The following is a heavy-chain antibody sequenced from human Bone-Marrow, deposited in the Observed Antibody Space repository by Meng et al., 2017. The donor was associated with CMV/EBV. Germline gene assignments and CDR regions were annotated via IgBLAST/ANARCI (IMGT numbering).Heavy chain of an antibody. CDR2: ISSSSSTI. J-gene: IGHJ4*02. V-gene: IGHV3-48*04. D-gene: IGHD3-22*01. Sequence: GESLKISCAASGFTFSSYSMNWVRQAPGKGLEWVSYISSSSSTIYYADSVKGRFTISRDNAKNSLYLQMNSLRAEDTAVYYSVLSSSGYYTPFDYWGQGTLVTVSS. CDR3: VLSSSGYYTPFDY. CDR1: GFTFSSYS.